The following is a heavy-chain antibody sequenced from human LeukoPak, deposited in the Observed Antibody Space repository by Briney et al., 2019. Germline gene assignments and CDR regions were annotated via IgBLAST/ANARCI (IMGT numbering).Heavy chain of an antibody. CDR2: FGRKDGET. J-gene: IGHJ4*02. D-gene: IGHD5-18*01. CDR3: ATDIEQLWGGQFDY. CDR1: GYTLRKFS. Sequence: GASVKVSCTVSGYTLRKFSMNWVRQAPGKGLEWVGGFGRKDGETIYAQKFQGRVTMTADTSTDTAYMELSSLRSEDTAVYYCATDIEQLWGGQFDYWGQGTLVTVSS. V-gene: IGHV1-24*01.